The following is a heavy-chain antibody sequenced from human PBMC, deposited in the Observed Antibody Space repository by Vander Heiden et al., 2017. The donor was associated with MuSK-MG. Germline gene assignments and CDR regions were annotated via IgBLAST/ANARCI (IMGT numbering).Heavy chain of an antibody. CDR3: ARDSYLVGSFDN. J-gene: IGHJ4*02. Sequence: EVQLVESGGGLVQPGGSLRLSCAASGLTVNSYWMSWVRQTPGKGLEWVAKINQDGSKRSYVDSVKGRFTISRDTAKNSLFLQMNSLRDDDTAIYYCARDSYLVGSFDNWGQGTLVTVSS. CDR1: GLTVNSYW. V-gene: IGHV3-7*01. D-gene: IGHD1-26*01. CDR2: INQDGSKR.